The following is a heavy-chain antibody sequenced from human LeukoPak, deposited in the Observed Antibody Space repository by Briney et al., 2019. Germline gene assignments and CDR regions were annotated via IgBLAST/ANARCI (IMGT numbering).Heavy chain of an antibody. D-gene: IGHD6-19*01. Sequence: PGGSLRLSCAASGFTFSSYAMSWVRQAPGKGLEWVSAISGSGGSTYYADSVKGRSTISRDNSKNTLYLQMNSLRAEDTAVYYCAKDLWYSSGWFDYWGQGTLVTVSS. CDR3: AKDLWYSSGWFDY. CDR2: ISGSGGST. J-gene: IGHJ4*02. V-gene: IGHV3-23*01. CDR1: GFTFSSYA.